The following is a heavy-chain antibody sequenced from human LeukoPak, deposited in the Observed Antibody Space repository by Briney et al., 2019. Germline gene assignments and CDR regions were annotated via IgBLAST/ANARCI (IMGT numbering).Heavy chain of an antibody. D-gene: IGHD5-18*01. V-gene: IGHV4-59*12. CDR1: GGSISSYY. J-gene: IGHJ5*02. Sequence: TPSETLSLTCTVSGGSISSYYWSWIRQPPGKGLEWIGYIYYSGSTNYNPSLKSRVTISVDTSMNQFSLKLAFVTAADTAIYYCAKGAGGFSYYNWFDPWGQGTLVTVSS. CDR2: IYYSGST. CDR3: AKGAGGFSYYNWFDP.